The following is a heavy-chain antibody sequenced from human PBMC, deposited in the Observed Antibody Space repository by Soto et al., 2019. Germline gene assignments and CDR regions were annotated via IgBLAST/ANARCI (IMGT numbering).Heavy chain of an antibody. V-gene: IGHV3-53*01. CDR2: ISGGGET. Sequence: EVQLVESGGGVIQPGGSLRLSCAASGLYVGSSYMSWVRQAPGKGLEWISYISGGGETYYSNSVKGRFTISKDNSKNTLFLQMHSVRAEDTAVYYCARYGDGGGGNWGRGVQVTVTS. CDR3: ARYGDGGGGN. D-gene: IGHD3-16*01. J-gene: IGHJ4*02. CDR1: GLYVGSSY.